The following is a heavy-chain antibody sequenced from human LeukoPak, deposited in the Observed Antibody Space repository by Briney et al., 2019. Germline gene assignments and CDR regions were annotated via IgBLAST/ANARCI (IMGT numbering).Heavy chain of an antibody. V-gene: IGHV1-69*05. CDR2: IIPIFGTA. Sequence: SVKVSCKASGGTFSSYAISWVRQAPGQGLEWMGGIIPIFGTANYAQKFQGRVTITTDESTSTAYMELSSLRSEDTAVYYCARRGSCSSTSCYDYYYYMDVWGKGTTVTVSS. CDR3: ARRGSCSSTSCYDYYYYMDV. D-gene: IGHD2-2*01. J-gene: IGHJ6*03. CDR1: GGTFSSYA.